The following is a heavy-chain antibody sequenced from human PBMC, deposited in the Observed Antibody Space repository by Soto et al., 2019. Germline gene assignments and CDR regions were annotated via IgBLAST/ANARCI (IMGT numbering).Heavy chain of an antibody. V-gene: IGHV3-30*18. CDR1: GFNFSSYG. J-gene: IGHJ4*02. CDR3: AKGQWGYSNPFDY. Sequence: GGSLRLSCAASGFNFSSYGMHWVRQAPGKGLEWVAVISYDGSNKYYADSVKGRFTISRDNSKNTLYLQMNSLRAEDTAVYYCAKGQWGYSNPFDYWGQGTLVTVSS. D-gene: IGHD4-4*01. CDR2: ISYDGSNK.